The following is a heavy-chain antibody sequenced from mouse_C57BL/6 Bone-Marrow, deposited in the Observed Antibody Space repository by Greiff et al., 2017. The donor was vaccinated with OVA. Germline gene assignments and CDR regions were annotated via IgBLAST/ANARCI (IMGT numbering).Heavy chain of an antibody. CDR1: GYSITSGYY. V-gene: IGHV3-6*01. Sequence: EVQLQKSGPGLVKPSQSLSLTCSVTGYSITSGYYWNWIRQFPGNKLEWMGYISYDGSNNYNPSLKNRISITRDTSKNQFFLKLNSVTTEDTATYYCARWLLGAMDYWGQGTSVTVSS. CDR3: ARWLLGAMDY. D-gene: IGHD2-3*01. CDR2: ISYDGSN. J-gene: IGHJ4*01.